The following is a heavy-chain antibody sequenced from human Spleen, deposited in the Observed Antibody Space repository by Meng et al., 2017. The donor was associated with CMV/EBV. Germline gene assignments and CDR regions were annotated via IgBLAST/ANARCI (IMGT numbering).Heavy chain of an antibody. CDR1: GGSISSAEYC. J-gene: IGHJ5*02. Sequence: CTGAGGSISSAEYCWSWIRQPPGEGLEWIGYIYHSGGTYYHPSLKSRVTISVDTSKNQFSLRLSSVIAVDTAVYYCARAQTNWFDPWGQGTLVTVSS. V-gene: IGHV4-30-4*08. CDR2: IYHSGGT. CDR3: ARAQTNWFDP.